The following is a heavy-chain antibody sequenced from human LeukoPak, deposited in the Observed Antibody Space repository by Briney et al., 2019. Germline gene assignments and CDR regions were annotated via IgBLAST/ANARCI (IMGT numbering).Heavy chain of an antibody. CDR2: ISGSGGST. Sequence: GGSLRLSCAASGFTFSSYAMSWVRQAPGKGLEWVSAISGSGGSTYYADSVKGRFTISRDNSKNTLYLQMNSLRAEDTAVYYCAKDRSYGFWSGYSSGLDYWGQGTLVTVSS. J-gene: IGHJ4*02. CDR3: AKDRSYGFWSGYSSGLDY. V-gene: IGHV3-23*01. D-gene: IGHD3-3*01. CDR1: GFTFSSYA.